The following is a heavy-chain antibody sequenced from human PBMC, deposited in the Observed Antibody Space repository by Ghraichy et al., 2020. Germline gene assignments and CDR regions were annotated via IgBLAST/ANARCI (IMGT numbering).Heavy chain of an antibody. CDR2: IYYSGST. Sequence: SETLSLTCTVSGGSISSYYWSWIRQPPGKGLEWIGYIYYSGSTNYNPSLKSRVTISVDTSKNQFSLKLSSVTAADTAVYYCARHGRYSVLMVYAYYYGMDVWGQGTTVTVSS. J-gene: IGHJ6*02. V-gene: IGHV4-59*08. D-gene: IGHD2-8*01. CDR3: ARHGRYSVLMVYAYYYGMDV. CDR1: GGSISSYY.